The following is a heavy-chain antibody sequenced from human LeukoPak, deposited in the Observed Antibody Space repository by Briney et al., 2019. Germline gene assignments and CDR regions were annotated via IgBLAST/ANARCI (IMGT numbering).Heavy chain of an antibody. CDR2: INHSGST. V-gene: IGHV4-34*01. D-gene: IGHD3-10*01. CDR3: ARIWVPHYYGMDV. Sequence: SETLSLTCAVYGGSFSGYYWSWTRQPPGKGLEWIGEINHSGSTNYNPSLKSRVTISVDTSKNQFSLKLSSVTAADTAVYYCARIWVPHYYGMDVWGQGTTVTVSS. CDR1: GGSFSGYY. J-gene: IGHJ6*02.